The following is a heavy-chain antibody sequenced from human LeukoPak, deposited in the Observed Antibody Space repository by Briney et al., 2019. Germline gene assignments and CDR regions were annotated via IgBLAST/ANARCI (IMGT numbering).Heavy chain of an antibody. CDR1: GFTFSSYW. CDR3: ARDREAVADYYFDY. Sequence: GGSLRLSCAASGFTFSSYWMGWVRQAPRKGLEWVANIKQDGSEKYYVDSVKGRFTISRDNAKNSLYLQMNSLRAEDTAVYYCARDREAVADYYFDYWGQGTLVTVSS. V-gene: IGHV3-7*01. J-gene: IGHJ4*02. CDR2: IKQDGSEK. D-gene: IGHD6-19*01.